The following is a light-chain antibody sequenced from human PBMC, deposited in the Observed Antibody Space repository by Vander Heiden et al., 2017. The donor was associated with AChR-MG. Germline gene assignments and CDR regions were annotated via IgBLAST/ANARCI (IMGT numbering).Light chain of an antibody. CDR3: VLFSATGPYVM. CDR1: SGSVSALYY. Sequence: QTVVIPEPSFSVSPGGTVTLTCAFNSGSVSALYYPSWYQQTPGQAPRTLIHSTNIRSSGVPDRFSGSILGYKAALTITGVQPDDESVYYCVLFSATGPYVMFGGGTKLTVL. CDR2: STN. V-gene: IGLV8-61*01. J-gene: IGLJ3*02.